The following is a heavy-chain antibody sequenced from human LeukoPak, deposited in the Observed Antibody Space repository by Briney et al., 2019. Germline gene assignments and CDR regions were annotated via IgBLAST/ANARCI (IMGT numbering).Heavy chain of an antibody. Sequence: PSETLSLTCTVSGGSISSSSYYWGWIRQPPGKGLEWIGSIYYSGSTYYNPSLKSRVTISVDTSKNQFSLKLSSVTAADTAVYYCARGGLFSDHAFDIWGQGTMVTVSS. CDR2: IYYSGST. V-gene: IGHV4-39*07. CDR1: GGSISSSSYY. D-gene: IGHD1-26*01. J-gene: IGHJ3*02. CDR3: ARGGLFSDHAFDI.